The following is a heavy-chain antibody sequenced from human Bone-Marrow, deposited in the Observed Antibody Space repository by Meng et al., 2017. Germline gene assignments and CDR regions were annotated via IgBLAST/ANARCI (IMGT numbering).Heavy chain of an antibody. J-gene: IGHJ4*02. Sequence: GESLKISCKGSGYSFTSYWIGWVRQMPGKGLEWMGIIYPGDSDTRYSPSFQGQVTISADKSISTAYLQWSSLKASDTAMYYCARLLGYCSGCSCYVGFDYWGQGTLVTVSS. CDR1: GYSFTSYW. V-gene: IGHV5-51*01. D-gene: IGHD2-15*01. CDR3: ARLLGYCSGCSCYVGFDY. CDR2: IYPGDSDT.